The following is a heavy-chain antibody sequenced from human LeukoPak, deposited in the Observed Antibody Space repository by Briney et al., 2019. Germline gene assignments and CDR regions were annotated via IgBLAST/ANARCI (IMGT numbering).Heavy chain of an antibody. CDR1: GGSIGSSSYY. CDR2: IYYSGST. J-gene: IGHJ4*02. Sequence: PSETLSLTCTVSGGSIGSSSYYWGWIRQPPGKGLEWIGSIYYSGSTYYNPSLKSRVTISVDTSKNQFSLKLSSVTAADTAVYYCARHLASYGGVPDLPFDYWGQGTLVTVSS. CDR3: ARHLASYGGVPDLPFDY. V-gene: IGHV4-39*01. D-gene: IGHD4-23*01.